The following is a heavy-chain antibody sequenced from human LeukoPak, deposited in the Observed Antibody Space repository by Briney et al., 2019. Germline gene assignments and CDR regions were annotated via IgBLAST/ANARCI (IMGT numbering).Heavy chain of an antibody. CDR3: ARGGRYSYASFDY. J-gene: IGHJ4*02. V-gene: IGHV3-74*01. CDR2: INSDGSST. Sequence: PGGSLRLSCAASGFTFSSDWMHCVRQAPGKGLGWVSRINSDGSSTSYADSVKDRFTISRDNAKDTLYLQMNSLRAEDTAVYYCARGGRYSYASFDYWGRGALVTVSS. D-gene: IGHD5-18*01. CDR1: GFTFSSDW.